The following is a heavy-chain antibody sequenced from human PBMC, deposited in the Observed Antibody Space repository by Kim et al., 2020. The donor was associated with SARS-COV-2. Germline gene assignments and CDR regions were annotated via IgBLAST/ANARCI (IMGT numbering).Heavy chain of an antibody. J-gene: IGHJ5*02. CDR3: AKVLPGPFP. Sequence: GGSLRLSCAASGFTFSSYAMSWVRQAPGKGLEWVSVIYSGGSSTYYADSVKGRFTISRDNSKNTLYLQMNSLRAEDTAVYYCAKVLPGPFPWGQGTLVTVSS. CDR1: GFTFSSYA. V-gene: IGHV3-23*03. CDR2: IYSGGSST. D-gene: IGHD3-3*01.